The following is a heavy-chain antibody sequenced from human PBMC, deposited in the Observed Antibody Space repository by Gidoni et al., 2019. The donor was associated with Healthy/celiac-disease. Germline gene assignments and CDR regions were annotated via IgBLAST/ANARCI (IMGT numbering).Heavy chain of an antibody. CDR2: ITHSGST. J-gene: IGHJ5*02. CDR1: GGSFSGSY. CDR3: ARLSLAARPGWFDP. Sequence: QVQLQQWGAGLFKPSETLSITCSVSGGSFSGSYWSWIRQPPGKGLEWNGEITHSGSTNYNPSLNSRVTISVDTSKNQFSLKLSSVTAADTAVYYCARLSLAARPGWFDPWGQGTLVTVSS. V-gene: IGHV4-34*01. D-gene: IGHD6-6*01.